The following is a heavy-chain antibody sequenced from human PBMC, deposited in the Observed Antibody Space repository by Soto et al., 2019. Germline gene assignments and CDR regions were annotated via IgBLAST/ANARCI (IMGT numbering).Heavy chain of an antibody. J-gene: IGHJ4*02. CDR3: AKCNGIAVAGTPAGY. CDR1: GFTFSSYA. CDR2: ISGSGGST. D-gene: IGHD6-19*01. V-gene: IGHV3-23*01. Sequence: EVQLLESGGGLVQPGGSLRLSCAASGFTFSSYAMSWVRQAPGKGLEWVSAISGSGGSTYYADSVKGRFTISRDNSKNTLYLQMNSVRAEDTAVYYCAKCNGIAVAGTPAGYWGQGTLVTVSS.